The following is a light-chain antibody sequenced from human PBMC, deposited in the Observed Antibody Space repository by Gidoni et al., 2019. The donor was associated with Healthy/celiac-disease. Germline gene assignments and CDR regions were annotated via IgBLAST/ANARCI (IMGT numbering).Light chain of an antibody. J-gene: IGKJ1*01. CDR2: AAS. CDR1: QRISSY. CDR3: QQSYSTPPT. Sequence: IQMTQSPSSLSASVVDRLTITCRASQRISSYLKWYQQKPAKAPKLLIYAASSLQSSVPSRFSGRGSRTDFTLTISSLQPEDFATYYYQQSYSTPPTFGQGTKVEIK. V-gene: IGKV1-39*01.